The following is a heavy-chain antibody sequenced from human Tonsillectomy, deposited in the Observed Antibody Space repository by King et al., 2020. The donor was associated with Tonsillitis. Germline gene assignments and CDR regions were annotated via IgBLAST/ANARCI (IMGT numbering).Heavy chain of an antibody. CDR2: IIPIFDTP. CDR3: ARACRDYCVSRGYSDALDL. Sequence: QLVQSGAEVKKPGSSVKVSCKASGGTFSSYAIHWVRQAPGQGLEWMGGIIPIFDTPNYSQRLQGRVTITADESTSTVYMELSSLRSEDTVVYFCARACRDYCVSRGYSDALDLWGQGTMVTVSS. CDR1: GGTFSSYA. J-gene: IGHJ3*01. V-gene: IGHV1-69*01. D-gene: IGHD3-22*01.